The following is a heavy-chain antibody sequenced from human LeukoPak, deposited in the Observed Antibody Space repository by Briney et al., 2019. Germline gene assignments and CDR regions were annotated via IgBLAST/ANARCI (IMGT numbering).Heavy chain of an antibody. CDR2: ISYDGSNK. D-gene: IGHD3-3*01. Sequence: GGSLRLSCAVSGFSFSSYNMHWVRQAPGKGLEWVAVISYDGSNKYYADSVKGRFTISRDNSKNTLYLQMNSLRAEDTAVYYCARDDYDFWSGYYRYYYYGMDVWGQGTTVTVSS. CDR3: ARDDYDFWSGYYRYYYYGMDV. V-gene: IGHV3-30-3*01. J-gene: IGHJ6*02. CDR1: GFSFSSYN.